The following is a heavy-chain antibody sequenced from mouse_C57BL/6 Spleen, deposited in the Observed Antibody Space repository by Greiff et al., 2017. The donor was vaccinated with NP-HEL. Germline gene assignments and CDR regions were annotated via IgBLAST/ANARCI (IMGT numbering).Heavy chain of an antibody. CDR1: GYTFTSYW. Sequence: VQLQQPGAELVKPGASVKLSCKASGYTFTSYWMHWVKQRPGRGLEWIGRIDPNSGGTKYNEKFKSQATLTVDKHSSTAYMQLSSLTSEDSAVYYCARSGDDYDVGDYAMDYWGQGTSVTVSS. CDR2: IDPNSGGT. CDR3: ARSGDDYDVGDYAMDY. J-gene: IGHJ4*01. V-gene: IGHV1-72*01. D-gene: IGHD2-4*01.